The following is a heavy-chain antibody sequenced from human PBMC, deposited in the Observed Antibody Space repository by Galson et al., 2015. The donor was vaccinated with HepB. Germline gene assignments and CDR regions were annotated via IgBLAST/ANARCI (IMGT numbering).Heavy chain of an antibody. V-gene: IGHV5-51*01. J-gene: IGHJ6*02. Sequence: QSGAEVKKAGESLKISCKGSGSRFIHYWVAWVRQMPGKGLEWMGIIYPGDSDTRYSPSFQGQVTISADKSISTAYLQWSSLKASDTAMYFCARLGVPYGMDVWGQGTTVTVSS. CDR1: GSRFIHYW. CDR3: ARLGVPYGMDV. D-gene: IGHD3-16*01. CDR2: IYPGDSDT.